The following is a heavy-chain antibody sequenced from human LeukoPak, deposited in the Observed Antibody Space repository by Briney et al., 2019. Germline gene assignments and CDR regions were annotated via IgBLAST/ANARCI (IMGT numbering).Heavy chain of an antibody. Sequence: SETLSLTCTVSGGSISSSSYYWGWIRQPPGKGLEWIGYIYYSGSTYYNPSLKSRVTISVDTSKNQFSLKLSSVTAADTAVYYCARDITGYFDYWGQGTLVTVSS. D-gene: IGHD3-3*01. CDR3: ARDITGYFDY. J-gene: IGHJ4*02. V-gene: IGHV4-30-4*08. CDR2: IYYSGST. CDR1: GGSISSSSYY.